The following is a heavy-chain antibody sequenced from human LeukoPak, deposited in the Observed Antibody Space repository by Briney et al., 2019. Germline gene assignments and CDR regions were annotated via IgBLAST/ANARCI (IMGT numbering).Heavy chain of an antibody. V-gene: IGHV4-30-2*01. Sequence: SETLSLTCAVSGDSIISAYSWSWIRQPPGKGLEWIGYIYHTGSTSYNPSLKTRVTISIDRPRNHFSLKLSSVTAADTAMYYCARVVGATSHDTFDVWGQGTLVTVSS. D-gene: IGHD1-26*01. CDR3: ARVVGATSHDTFDV. J-gene: IGHJ3*01. CDR2: IYHTGST. CDR1: GDSIISAYS.